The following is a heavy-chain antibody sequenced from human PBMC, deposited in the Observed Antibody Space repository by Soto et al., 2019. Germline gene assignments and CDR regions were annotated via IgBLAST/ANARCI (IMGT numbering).Heavy chain of an antibody. Sequence: QVHLQEAGPGLVKPSQTLSLTCTVSGDSISSGGYYWSWIRQHPGKGLEWIGYIYYSGTTYYNPSLESRVTISADASENQFSLKVNSVTVADTAVYYCARTYYTGSSGPFDYWGQGTLVTVSS. CDR1: GDSISSGGYY. D-gene: IGHD3-22*01. CDR3: ARTYYTGSSGPFDY. CDR2: IYYSGTT. J-gene: IGHJ4*02. V-gene: IGHV4-31*03.